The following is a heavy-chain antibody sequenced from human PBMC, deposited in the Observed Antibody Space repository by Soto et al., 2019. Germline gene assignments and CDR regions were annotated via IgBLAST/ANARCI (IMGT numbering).Heavy chain of an antibody. J-gene: IGHJ5*02. Sequence: ASVKVSCKAAGYTFISKAVHWVRQAPGQRLEWMGWINTDNGNTKLSQKFQGRVTITRETSARIVYMELSSLRCEDAAVYYCARDKMGARPGWFDPHGHRHLVHVSS. CDR1: GYTFISKA. V-gene: IGHV1-3*04. CDR3: ARDKMGARPGWFDP. CDR2: INTDNGNT. D-gene: IGHD1-26*01.